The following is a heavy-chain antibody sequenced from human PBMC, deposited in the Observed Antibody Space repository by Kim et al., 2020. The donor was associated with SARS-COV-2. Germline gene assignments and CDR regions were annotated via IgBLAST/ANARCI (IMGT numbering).Heavy chain of an antibody. D-gene: IGHD6-13*01. V-gene: IGHV3-23*01. CDR2: LTSTGDTT. J-gene: IGHJ2*01. Sequence: GGSLRLSCAASGFTFSSSAMGWVRQAPGKGLEWVSALTSTGDTTYYADSVKGRFTISRDNSKNTLYLQINSLRAEDTALYYCAKDLRGPSAGTWYFDLWGRGTLATVSS. CDR1: GFTFSSSA. CDR3: AKDLRGPSAGTWYFDL.